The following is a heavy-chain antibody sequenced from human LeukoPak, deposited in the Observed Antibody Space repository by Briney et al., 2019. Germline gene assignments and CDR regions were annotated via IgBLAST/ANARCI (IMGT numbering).Heavy chain of an antibody. D-gene: IGHD6-13*01. J-gene: IGHJ4*02. CDR2: INPSGGST. V-gene: IGHV1-46*01. Sequence: ASVKVSCKASGYTFTSYYMHWVRQAPGQGLEWMGTINPSGGSTSYAQKFQGRVTMTRDMSTSTVYMELSSLRSEDTAVYYCAREASGVAAAGSADYWGQGTLVTVSS. CDR1: GYTFTSYY. CDR3: AREASGVAAAGSADY.